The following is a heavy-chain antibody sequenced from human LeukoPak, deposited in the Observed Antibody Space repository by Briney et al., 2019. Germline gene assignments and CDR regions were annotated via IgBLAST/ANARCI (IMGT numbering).Heavy chain of an antibody. Sequence: PGGSLRLSCAASGFTFSSYDMHWVRQAPGKGLEWVAFIQYDESNKYYADSVKGRFTISRDNSKNTLYLQMNSLRAEDTAVYYCAKDRYYSGGSCWDDALDVWGQGTVVTVSS. V-gene: IGHV3-30*02. CDR3: AKDRYYSGGSCWDDALDV. CDR2: IQYDESNK. CDR1: GFTFSSYD. J-gene: IGHJ3*01. D-gene: IGHD2-15*01.